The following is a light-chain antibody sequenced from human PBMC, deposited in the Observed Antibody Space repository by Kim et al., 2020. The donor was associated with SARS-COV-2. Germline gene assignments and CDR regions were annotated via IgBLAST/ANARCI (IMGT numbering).Light chain of an antibody. CDR2: GAS. J-gene: IGKJ4*01. V-gene: IGKV3-15*01. CDR3: QQYNNWVT. CDR1: RSVSSN. Sequence: CGSPGEKAPLSGRASRSVSSNLAWYQQKPGQAPRLLIYGASTRATGVPARFSGSGSGTEFTLTISSLQSEDFALYYCQQYNNWVTFGGGTKVDIK.